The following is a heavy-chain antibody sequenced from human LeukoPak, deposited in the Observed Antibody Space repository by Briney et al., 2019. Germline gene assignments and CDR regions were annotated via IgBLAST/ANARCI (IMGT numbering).Heavy chain of an antibody. CDR2: ISYDGSNK. J-gene: IGHJ4*02. D-gene: IGHD4-23*01. Sequence: PGRSLRLSCAASGFTFNNYGMHWVRQAPGTGLEWVAVISYDGSNKYYADSVKGRFTISRDNSKNTLYLQMSSLRAEDTAVYYCAKDHYGGNSAPSYWGQGTLVTVSS. CDR1: GFTFNNYG. V-gene: IGHV3-30*18. CDR3: AKDHYGGNSAPSY.